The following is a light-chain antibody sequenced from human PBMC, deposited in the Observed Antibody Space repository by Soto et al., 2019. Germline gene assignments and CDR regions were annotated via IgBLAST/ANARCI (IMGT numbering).Light chain of an antibody. J-gene: IGLJ1*01. CDR3: SSYTGSTSYV. CDR2: DVT. Sequence: QSVLTQPASVSGSPGQSITISCTGTSSDVGGYNYVSWYQQEPGKAPKLMIYDVTYRPSGVSNRFSGSKSDNTASLTISGLQAEDAADYYCSSYTGSTSYVFGTGTKVTVL. V-gene: IGLV2-14*01. CDR1: SSDVGGYNY.